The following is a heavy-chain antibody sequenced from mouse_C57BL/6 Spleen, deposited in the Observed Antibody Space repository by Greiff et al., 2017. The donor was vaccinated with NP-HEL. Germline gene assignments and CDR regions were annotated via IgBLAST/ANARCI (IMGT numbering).Heavy chain of an antibody. V-gene: IGHV2-9-1*01. CDR3: ASYRGGFDY. CDR2: IWTGGGT. CDR1: GFSLTSYA. D-gene: IGHD2-12*01. J-gene: IGHJ2*01. Sequence: VQLQQSGPGLVAPSQSLSITCTVSGFSLTSYAISWVRQPPGKGLEWLGVIWTGGGTNYNSALKSRLSISKDNSKSQVFLKMDSLQTDDTARYYCASYRGGFDYWGQGTTLTVSS.